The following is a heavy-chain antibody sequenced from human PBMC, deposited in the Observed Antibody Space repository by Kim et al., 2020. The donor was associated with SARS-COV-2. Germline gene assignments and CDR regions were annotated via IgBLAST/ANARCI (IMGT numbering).Heavy chain of an antibody. J-gene: IGHJ4*01. D-gene: IGHD2-2*02. CDR2: ISSDGGTT. CDR3: ASRQYTGSYYYYEY. Sequence: GGSLRLSCAASGFTFSSYGMHWVRQAPGKGLEWVSRISSDGGTTYYADSVKGRFTISRDNAKNTLYLQMNSLRAEDTAVYYCASRQYTGSYYYYEYWG. V-gene: IGHV3-74*01. CDR1: GFTFSSYG.